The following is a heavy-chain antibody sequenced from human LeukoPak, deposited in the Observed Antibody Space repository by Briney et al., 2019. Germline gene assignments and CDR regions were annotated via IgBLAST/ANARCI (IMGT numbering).Heavy chain of an antibody. J-gene: IGHJ4*02. CDR3: TTAETYYYDSSGYYPADY. CDR2: IYTSGST. CDR1: GGSFSGYY. D-gene: IGHD3-22*01. Sequence: SETLSLTCAVYGGSFSGYYWSWIRQPPGKGLEWIGRIYTSGSTNYNPSLKSRVTMSVDTSKNQFSLKLSSVTAADTAVYYCTTAETYYYDSSGYYPADYWGQGTLVTVSS. V-gene: IGHV4-59*10.